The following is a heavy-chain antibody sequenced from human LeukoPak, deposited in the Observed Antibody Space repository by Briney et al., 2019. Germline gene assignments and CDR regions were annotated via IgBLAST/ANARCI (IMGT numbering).Heavy chain of an antibody. J-gene: IGHJ4*02. V-gene: IGHV4-30-2*01. CDR2: IYHSGST. D-gene: IGHD3-22*01. CDR3: ARDLKRKYYYDSSGYTN. Sequence: SSQTLSLTCTVSGGSISSGGYYWSWIRQPPGKGLEWIGYIYHSGSTYYNPSLKSRVTISVDRSKNQFSLKLSSVTAADTAVYYCARDLKRKYYYDSSGYTNWGQGTLVTVSS. CDR1: GGSISSGGYY.